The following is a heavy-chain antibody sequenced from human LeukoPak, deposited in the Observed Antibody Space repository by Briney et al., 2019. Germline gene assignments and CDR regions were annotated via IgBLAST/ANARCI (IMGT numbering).Heavy chain of an antibody. J-gene: IGHJ3*02. CDR1: SFIFNNYG. CDR2: INPGGDNT. D-gene: IGHD5-24*01. Sequence: ASVKVSCKASSFIFNNYGISWVRQAPGQGLEWMGLINPGGDNTDYAQNFQGRVTMTRDTSTSTVYMGLSSLRSEDTAVYYCARIRDGYNDAYDIWGQGTMVTVSS. V-gene: IGHV1-46*02. CDR3: ARIRDGYNDAYDI.